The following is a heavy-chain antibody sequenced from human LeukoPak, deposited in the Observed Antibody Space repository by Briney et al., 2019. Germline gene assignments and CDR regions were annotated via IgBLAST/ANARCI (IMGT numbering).Heavy chain of an antibody. CDR2: INHSGST. V-gene: IGHV4-39*07. D-gene: IGHD2-2*01. CDR1: GGSISSSGYY. J-gene: IGHJ6*02. CDR3: ARGPVVVVPAAMGEVDYYYYGMDV. Sequence: PSETLSLTCTVSGGSISSSGYYWSWIRQPPGKGLEWIGEINHSGSTNYNPSLKSRVTISVDTSKNQFSLKLSSVTAADTAVYYCARGPVVVVPAAMGEVDYYYYGMDVWGQGTTVTVSS.